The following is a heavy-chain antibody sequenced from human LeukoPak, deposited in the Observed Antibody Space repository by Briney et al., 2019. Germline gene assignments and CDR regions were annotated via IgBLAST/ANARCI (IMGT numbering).Heavy chain of an antibody. V-gene: IGHV3-43*02. CDR3: AKARGTSGYHRYYMDV. D-gene: IGHD3-3*01. J-gene: IGHJ6*03. CDR1: GFTFSIYA. CDR2: ISWDGPNT. Sequence: GGSLRLSCAASGFTFSIYAMNWVRQAPGKGLEWVSLISWDGPNTDYADSVKGRFTISRDNSKNSLYLQMNSLRTEDTALYFCAKARGTSGYHRYYMDVWGKGTTVTVSS.